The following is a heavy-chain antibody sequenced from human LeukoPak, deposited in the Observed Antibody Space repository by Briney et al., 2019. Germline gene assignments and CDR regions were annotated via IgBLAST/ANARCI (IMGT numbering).Heavy chain of an antibody. CDR2: ISGSGGST. CDR1: GFTFSSYA. CDR3: AKDFDSSGYYYLSPEYFQH. V-gene: IGHV3-23*01. J-gene: IGHJ1*01. Sequence: PGGSLRLSCAASGFTFSSYAMSWVRQAPGKGLEWVSGISGSGGSTYYADSVKGRFTISRDNSKNTLYLQMNSLRTEDTAVYYCAKDFDSSGYYYLSPEYFQHWGQGTLVTVSS. D-gene: IGHD3-22*01.